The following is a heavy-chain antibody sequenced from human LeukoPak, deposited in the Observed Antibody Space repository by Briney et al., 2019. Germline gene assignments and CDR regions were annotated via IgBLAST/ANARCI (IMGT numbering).Heavy chain of an antibody. J-gene: IGHJ4*02. D-gene: IGHD3-9*01. Sequence: ASVTVSFKVSGYTLTELSMHWVRQAPGKGLEWMGGFDPEDGETIYAQKFQGRVTMTEDTSTDTAYMELSSLRSEDTAVYYCATELRYFDWTRQDYWGQGTLVTVSS. CDR3: ATELRYFDWTRQDY. CDR2: FDPEDGET. CDR1: GYTLTELS. V-gene: IGHV1-24*01.